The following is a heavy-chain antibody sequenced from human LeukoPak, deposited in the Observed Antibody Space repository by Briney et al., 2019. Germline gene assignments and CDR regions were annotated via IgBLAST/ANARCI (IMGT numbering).Heavy chain of an antibody. J-gene: IGHJ4*02. D-gene: IGHD3-22*01. V-gene: IGHV4-59*01. Sequence: SETLSLTCTVSGGSIRSFCWTWIRQTSGKGLDWIGHFCSSGTTTYNPSLKSRVTMSLDASKNEFSLKLRSVTAADTAMYYCARLYYYDSSGYPDYWGQGTLVTVSS. CDR1: GGSIRSFC. CDR3: ARLYYYDSSGYPDY. CDR2: FCSSGTT.